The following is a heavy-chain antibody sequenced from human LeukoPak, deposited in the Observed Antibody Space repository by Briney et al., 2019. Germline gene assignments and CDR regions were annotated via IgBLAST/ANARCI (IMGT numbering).Heavy chain of an antibody. D-gene: IGHD3-10*01. CDR3: AKERLLWFGELLSPFAT. J-gene: IGHJ5*02. CDR1: GFTFSSYA. Sequence: GGSLRLSCAASGFTFSSYAMSWVRQAPGKGLEWVSAISGSGGSTYYADSVKGRFTISRDNSKNTLYLQMNSLRAEDTAVCYCAKERLLWFGELLSPFATWGQGTLVTVSS. CDR2: ISGSGGST. V-gene: IGHV3-23*01.